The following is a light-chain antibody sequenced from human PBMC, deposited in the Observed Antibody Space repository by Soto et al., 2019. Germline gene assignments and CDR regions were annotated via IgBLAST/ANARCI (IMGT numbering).Light chain of an antibody. J-gene: IGKJ5*01. CDR1: QSISSY. CDR2: AAS. Sequence: DIQMTQSPSSLSASVGDRVTITCRASQSISSYLNWYQQKPGKAPNLLIYAASSLQSGVPSRFSGSGSGTDFTLTISSLQPEDFATYYCQQSYSTPITFGQGTRLEIK. CDR3: QQSYSTPIT. V-gene: IGKV1-39*01.